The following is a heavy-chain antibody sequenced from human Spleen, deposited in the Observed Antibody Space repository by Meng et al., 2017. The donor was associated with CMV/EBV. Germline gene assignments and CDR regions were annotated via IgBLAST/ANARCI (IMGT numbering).Heavy chain of an antibody. J-gene: IGHJ4*02. CDR2: IDASGGST. V-gene: IGHV3-23*01. CDR3: ARPTH. CDR1: GFNFNSYA. Sequence: GESLKISCAASGFNFNSYAMRWDRQAPGKGLEWVSGIDASGGSTYYADSVKGRFTISRDNSKNTLYLQMNSLRAEDTAVYYCARPTHWGQGTLVTVSS.